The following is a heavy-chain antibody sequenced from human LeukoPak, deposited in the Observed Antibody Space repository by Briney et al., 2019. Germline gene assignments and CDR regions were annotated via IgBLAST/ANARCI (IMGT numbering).Heavy chain of an antibody. CDR2: ISGSGGST. D-gene: IGHD3-22*01. Sequence: PGGSLRLSCAASGFTFSSYAMSWVRQAPGKGLEWVSAISGSGGSTYYADSVKGRFTISRDTSRNSLYLQMNNLRAEDTAVYFCAKGGSYYDSSGFCLIDAFDFWGHGTMVTVSS. V-gene: IGHV3-23*01. CDR3: AKGGSYYDSSGFCLIDAFDF. CDR1: GFTFSSYA. J-gene: IGHJ3*01.